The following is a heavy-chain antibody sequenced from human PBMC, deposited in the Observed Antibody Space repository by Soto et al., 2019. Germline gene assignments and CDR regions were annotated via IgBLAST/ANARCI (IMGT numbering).Heavy chain of an antibody. V-gene: IGHV3-64*01. CDR3: ARRARPDFYYMDV. J-gene: IGHJ6*03. CDR2: ISSNGVGT. CDR1: GFTLSGYA. Sequence: EVQLAESGGGLAQPGGSLRLSCAASGFTLSGYAMDWVRQAPGQGLEYVSGISSNGVGTYYANSVQGRFTISRDHSKNTVYLQMGSLSPEDMAVYYCARRARPDFYYMDVWGKGTTVTVSS. D-gene: IGHD6-6*01.